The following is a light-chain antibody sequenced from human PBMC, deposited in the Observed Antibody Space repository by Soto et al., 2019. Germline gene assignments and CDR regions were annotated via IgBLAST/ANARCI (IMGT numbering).Light chain of an antibody. J-gene: IGLJ1*01. V-gene: IGLV3-21*02. CDR3: QVWDNVDDHIYV. CDR2: DNS. CDR1: NIDSRT. Sequence: SYELTQPPSVSVAPGQTATISCGENNIDSRTAHWYQQKPGQAPLLVVYDNSFRPSGIPNRFSGSNSGNTATLTISRVEAGDEADYYCQVWDNVDDHIYVFGTGTKVTVL.